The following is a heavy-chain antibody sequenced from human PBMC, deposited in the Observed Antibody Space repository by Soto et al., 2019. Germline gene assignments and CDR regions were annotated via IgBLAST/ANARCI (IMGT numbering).Heavy chain of an antibody. CDR2: IRSKAYGGTT. V-gene: IGHV3-49*03. Sequence: EVQLVESGGGLVQPGRSLRLSCTASGFTFGDYAMSWFRQAPGKGLEWVGFIRSKAYGGTTEYAASVKGRFTISRDDSKSIAYRQMNSLKTEDTAVYYCTRDRGYCSGGSCRKPPDDYYYMDVWGKGTTVTVSS. CDR1: GFTFGDYA. CDR3: TRDRGYCSGGSCRKPPDDYYYMDV. D-gene: IGHD2-15*01. J-gene: IGHJ6*03.